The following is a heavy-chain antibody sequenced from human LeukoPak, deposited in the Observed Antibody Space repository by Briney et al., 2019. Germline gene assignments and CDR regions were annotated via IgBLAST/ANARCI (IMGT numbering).Heavy chain of an antibody. CDR3: AREEGASYYDSSGYYYNWFDP. Sequence: SETLSLTCTVSGGSISSYYWSWIRQPPGKGLEWIGYIYYSGSTNYNPSLKSRVTISVDTSKNQFSLKLSSVTAADTAVYYCAREEGASYYDSSGYYYNWFDPWGQGTLVTVSS. D-gene: IGHD3-22*01. J-gene: IGHJ5*02. CDR1: GGSISSYY. CDR2: IYYSGST. V-gene: IGHV4-59*01.